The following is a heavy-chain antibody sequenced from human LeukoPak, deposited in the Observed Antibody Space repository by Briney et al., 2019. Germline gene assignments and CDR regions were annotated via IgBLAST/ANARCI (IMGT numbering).Heavy chain of an antibody. D-gene: IGHD2-21*01. CDR3: ARDDCGDTCYPGGY. CDR2: LNAGNGDT. CDR1: GYTFTKYV. Sequence: GASVKVSCKASGYTFTKYVVHWVRQAPGQRPEWMGWLNAGNGDTKYSQNFQDRVTITRDTSANTAYMELSSLTSEDTALYYCARDDCGDTCYPGGYWGQGTLVTVSS. J-gene: IGHJ4*02. V-gene: IGHV1-3*01.